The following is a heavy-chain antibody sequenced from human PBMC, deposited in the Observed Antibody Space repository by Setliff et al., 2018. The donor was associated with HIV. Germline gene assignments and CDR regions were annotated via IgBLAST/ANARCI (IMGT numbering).Heavy chain of an antibody. J-gene: IGHJ1*01. Sequence: GGSLRLSCTTSGFSFFNYAVHWVRQAPGKGLEWVAVISSDGSVKYYADSVKGRFTISRDNSKNTLNVQMNSLKDEDTAVYYCAREKGPGAEYFHHWGQGTLVTVSS. CDR1: GFSFFNYA. V-gene: IGHV3-30*04. CDR2: ISSDGSVK. CDR3: AREKGPGAEYFHH.